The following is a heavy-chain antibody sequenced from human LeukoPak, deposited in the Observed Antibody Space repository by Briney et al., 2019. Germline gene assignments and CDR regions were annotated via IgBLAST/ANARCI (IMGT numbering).Heavy chain of an antibody. CDR3: AREPQQDYYYYGMDV. V-gene: IGHV1-69*01. CDR1: GGTFSSYA. Sequence: SSVKVSCKASGGTFSSYAISWVRQAPGHGLEWMGGIIPIFGTANYAQKFQGRVTITADESTSTAYMELSSLRSEDTAVYYCAREPQQDYYYYGMDVWGQGTTVTVSS. D-gene: IGHD2-15*01. CDR2: IIPIFGTA. J-gene: IGHJ6*02.